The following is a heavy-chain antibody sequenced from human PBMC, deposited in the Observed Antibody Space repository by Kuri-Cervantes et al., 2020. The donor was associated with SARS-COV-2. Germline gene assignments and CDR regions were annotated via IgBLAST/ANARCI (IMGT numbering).Heavy chain of an antibody. D-gene: IGHD2-21*01. V-gene: IGHV3-11*04. J-gene: IGHJ4*02. CDR3: ASGELWADY. CDR1: GFTFSDYY. Sequence: GESLKISCAASGFTFSDYYMSWIRQAPGKELEWVSYISSSGSTIYYADSVKGRFTISRDNAKNSLYLQMNSLRAEDTAVYYCASGELWADYWGQGTLVTVSS. CDR2: ISSSGSTI.